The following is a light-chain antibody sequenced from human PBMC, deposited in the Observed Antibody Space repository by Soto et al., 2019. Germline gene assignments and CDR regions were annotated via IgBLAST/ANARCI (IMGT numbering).Light chain of an antibody. CDR3: QQYRSSPYT. V-gene: IGKV3-20*01. Sequence: EIVLTQSPGTLSLSPGLRATLSCRASQNIASRSVAWYQQHPGQAPRLLIYASSTRATGIPDRFSGSGSGTAFTLTISRLEPEDFAVYYCQQYRSSPYTFGQGTKLEIK. CDR2: ASS. CDR1: QNIASRS. J-gene: IGKJ2*01.